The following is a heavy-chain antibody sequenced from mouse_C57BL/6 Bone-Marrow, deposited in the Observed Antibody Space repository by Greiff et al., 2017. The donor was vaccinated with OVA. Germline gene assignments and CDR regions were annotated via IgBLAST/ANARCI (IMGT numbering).Heavy chain of an antibody. Sequence: EVQLQQSGAELVKPGASVKLSCTASGFNIKDYYMHWVKQRTEQGLEWIGRIDPEDGETKYAPKFQGKATITADKSSSTAYMQLSSLTSEDSAVYYCARRHYGSSYDYFDYWGQGTTLTVSS. V-gene: IGHV14-2*01. J-gene: IGHJ2*01. CDR2: IDPEDGET. CDR1: GFNIKDYY. D-gene: IGHD1-1*01. CDR3: ARRHYGSSYDYFDY.